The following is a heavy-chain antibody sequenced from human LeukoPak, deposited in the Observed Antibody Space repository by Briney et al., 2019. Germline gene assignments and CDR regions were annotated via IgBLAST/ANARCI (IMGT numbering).Heavy chain of an antibody. CDR3: AGDTPPGGEYYFEY. CDR1: GFSFSTYG. Sequence: PWRSLRLSCAASGFSFSTYGMHWVRQAPDTGLEWVALIWHDGSKEYYADSVKGRFTISRDNSKNTLYLEMNSLRADDTAVYYCAGDTPPGGEYYFEYWGQGALVTVSS. CDR2: IWHDGSKE. J-gene: IGHJ4*02. V-gene: IGHV3-33*01. D-gene: IGHD3-16*01.